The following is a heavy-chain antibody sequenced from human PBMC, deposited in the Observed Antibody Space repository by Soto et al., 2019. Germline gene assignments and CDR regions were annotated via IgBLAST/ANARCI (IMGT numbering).Heavy chain of an antibody. V-gene: IGHV1-69*13. J-gene: IGHJ6*02. Sequence: GASVKVSCKASGGTFSSYAISWVRQAPGQGLEWMGGIIPIFGTANYAQKFQGRVTITADESTSTAYMELSSLRSEDTAVYYCARDPYSGYDRDTDYYYGMDVWGQGTTVTVSS. CDR3: ARDPYSGYDRDTDYYYGMDV. D-gene: IGHD5-12*01. CDR2: IIPIFGTA. CDR1: GGTFSSYA.